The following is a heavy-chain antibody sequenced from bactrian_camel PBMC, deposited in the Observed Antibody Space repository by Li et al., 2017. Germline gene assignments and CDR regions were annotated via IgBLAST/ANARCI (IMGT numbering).Heavy chain of an antibody. Sequence: HVQLVESGGDSVQPGGSLTLSCVNSGDTFPSHCMGWFRQAPGKEREGIAHITDEGKIRYDDSVKGRFTISQDNAKNTLLLQMNSLKPEDTAVYYCAAGFDLHRCEAHEYDAWGQGTQVTVS. CDR1: GDTFPSHC. D-gene: IGHD1*01. J-gene: IGHJ4*01. CDR2: ITDEGKI. CDR3: AAGFDLHRCEAHEYDA. V-gene: IGHV3S53*01.